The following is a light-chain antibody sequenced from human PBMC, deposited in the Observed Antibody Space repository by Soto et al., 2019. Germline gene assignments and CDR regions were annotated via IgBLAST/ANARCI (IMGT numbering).Light chain of an antibody. J-gene: IGKJ1*01. Sequence: DIAMTQSPSTLSASVGDRVVITCRASQTISKWLAWYQQRPGKAPKFLIYVASTLESGVPSIFSGSGSGPEFTLIVSSLQAEDFATFYCQLYSTFPRSFGQGTMVE. CDR1: QTISKW. CDR2: VAS. CDR3: QLYSTFPRS. V-gene: IGKV1-5*01.